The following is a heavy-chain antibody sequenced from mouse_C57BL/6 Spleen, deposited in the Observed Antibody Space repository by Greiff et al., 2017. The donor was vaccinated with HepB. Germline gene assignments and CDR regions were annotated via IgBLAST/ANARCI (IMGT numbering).Heavy chain of an antibody. V-gene: IGHV1-69*01. J-gene: IGHJ2*01. Sequence: VQLQQPGAELVMPGASVKLSCKASGYTFTSYWMHWVKQRPGQGLEWIGEIDPSDSYTNYNQKFKGKSTLTVDKSSSTAYMQLSSLTSEDSAVYYCARKYLGRRDFDYWGQGTTLTVSS. CDR3: ARKYLGRRDFDY. D-gene: IGHD5-1*01. CDR2: IDPSDSYT. CDR1: GYTFTSYW.